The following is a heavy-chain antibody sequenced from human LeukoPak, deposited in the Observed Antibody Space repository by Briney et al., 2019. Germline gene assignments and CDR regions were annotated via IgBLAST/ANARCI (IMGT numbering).Heavy chain of an antibody. J-gene: IGHJ4*02. Sequence: PSETLSLTCAVSGYSISSDNYWVWTRQPPGQGLEWTGGIYHSGSTYYNPSLKSRVTMSVDTSKNQFPLKLSSVTAADTAVYYCARAPRDSSSSNYMRRFDYWGQGTLVTVSS. CDR1: GYSISSDNY. CDR3: ARAPRDSSSSNYMRRFDY. V-gene: IGHV4-38-2*01. D-gene: IGHD3-22*01. CDR2: IYHSGST.